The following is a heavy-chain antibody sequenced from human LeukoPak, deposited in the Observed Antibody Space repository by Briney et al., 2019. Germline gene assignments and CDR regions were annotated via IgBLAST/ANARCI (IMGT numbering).Heavy chain of an antibody. V-gene: IGHV4-34*01. CDR2: INHSGST. Sequence: PSETLSLTCAVYGGSFSGYYWSWIRQPPGKGLEWIGEINHSGSTNYNPSLKSRVTISVDTSKNQFSLKLSSVTAADTAVYYCARGPYQTWGGYDYLLDYWGQGTLVTVSS. CDR3: ARGPYQTWGGYDYLLDY. D-gene: IGHD5-12*01. J-gene: IGHJ4*02. CDR1: GGSFSGYY.